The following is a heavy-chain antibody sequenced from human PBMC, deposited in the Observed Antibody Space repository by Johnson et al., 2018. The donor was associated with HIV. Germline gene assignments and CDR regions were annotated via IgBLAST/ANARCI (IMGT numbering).Heavy chain of an antibody. CDR2: ISWNGGTT. D-gene: IGHD6-13*01. CDR3: ARGPGYGSSWYVNTDAFDI. J-gene: IGHJ3*02. CDR1: GLMFDDYA. V-gene: IGHV3-9*01. Sequence: VQLVESGGTLVKPGMSLRLSCVASGLMFDDYAIHWVRQAPGKGLEWVSGISWNGGTTGYADSVKGRLTISRDNAKSTLYLQMNSLRAEDTALYYGARGPGYGSSWYVNTDAFDIWGQGTLVTVSS.